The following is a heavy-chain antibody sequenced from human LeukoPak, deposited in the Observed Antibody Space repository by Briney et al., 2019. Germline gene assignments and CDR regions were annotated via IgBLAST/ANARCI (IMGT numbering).Heavy chain of an antibody. Sequence: ASVKVSCKASGYTFTGYYMHWVRQAPGQGLEWMGWINPNSGGTNYAQKFQGRVTMTRDTSISTAYMELSRLRSDDTAVYYCARVGPYCSSTSCHDPYLDYWGQGTLVTVSS. CDR2: INPNSGGT. V-gene: IGHV1-2*02. J-gene: IGHJ4*02. CDR3: ARVGPYCSSTSCHDPYLDY. CDR1: GYTFTGYY. D-gene: IGHD2-2*01.